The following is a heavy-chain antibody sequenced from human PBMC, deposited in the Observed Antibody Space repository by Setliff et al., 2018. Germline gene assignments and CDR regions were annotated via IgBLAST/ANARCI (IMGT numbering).Heavy chain of an antibody. J-gene: IGHJ5*02. Sequence: WGSLRLSCAASGVTVSDAWMGWVRQTPGKGLDWVGRIKSKTDGGTTDYAAPVKGRFTISRDDSKNTLYLQMNSLKTEDTAVYYCVKLVPQAISSDPWGQGALVTVSS. D-gene: IGHD3-10*01. CDR2: IKSKTDGGTT. CDR3: VKLVPQAISSDP. CDR1: GVTVSDAW. V-gene: IGHV3-15*01.